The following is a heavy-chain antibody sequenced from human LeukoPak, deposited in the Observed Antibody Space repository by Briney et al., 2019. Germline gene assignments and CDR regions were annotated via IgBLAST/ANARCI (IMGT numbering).Heavy chain of an antibody. Sequence: SETLSLTCAVSGGSITSINWWIWLRQPPGKGLEWIGEIYHSGRGNTNYNPSLKSRATISIDNAKNQFSLKLSSVTAADTAVYYCARWQINLYYFDYWGQGTLVTVSS. V-gene: IGHV4-4*02. J-gene: IGHJ4*02. D-gene: IGHD1-14*01. CDR2: IYHSGRGNT. CDR1: GGSITSINW. CDR3: ARWQINLYYFDY.